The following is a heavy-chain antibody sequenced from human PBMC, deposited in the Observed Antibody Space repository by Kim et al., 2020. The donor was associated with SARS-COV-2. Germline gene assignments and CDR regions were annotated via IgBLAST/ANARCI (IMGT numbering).Heavy chain of an antibody. D-gene: IGHD2-2*02. V-gene: IGHV3-30*18. Sequence: GGSLRLSCAASGFTFSSYGMHWVRQAPGKGLEWVAVISYDGSNKYYADSVKGRFTISRDNSKNTLYLQMNSLRAEDTAVYYCAKDGGGGLPAAIAWFPSYYYYGMDVWGQGTTVTVSS. CDR2: ISYDGSNK. CDR3: AKDGGGGLPAAIAWFPSYYYYGMDV. J-gene: IGHJ6*02. CDR1: GFTFSSYG.